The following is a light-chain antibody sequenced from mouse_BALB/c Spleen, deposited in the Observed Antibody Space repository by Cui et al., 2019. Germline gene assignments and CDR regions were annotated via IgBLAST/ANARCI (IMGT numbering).Light chain of an antibody. J-gene: IGKJ1*01. CDR3: GQSYSYPTWT. CDR2: GAS. CDR1: ENVGTY. V-gene: IGKV6-20*01. Sequence: NIVMTQSPKFMSMSVGERVTLSCKASENVGTYVSWYQQKPEQSPKLLIYGASNRYTGVPDRFTGSGSATDFTLTISSVQAEDLADYHCGQSYSYPTWTFGGGTKLEIK.